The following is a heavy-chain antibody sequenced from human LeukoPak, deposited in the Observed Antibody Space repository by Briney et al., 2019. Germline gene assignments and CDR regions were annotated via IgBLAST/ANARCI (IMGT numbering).Heavy chain of an antibody. J-gene: IGHJ5*02. D-gene: IGHD2-2*01. Sequence: SETLSLTCTVSGGSISSGDYYWSWIRQPPGKGLEWIGYIYYSGSTYYNPSLKSRVTISVDTSKNQFSLKLSSVTAADTAVYYCARDFVLGCCSSTSCHNWFDPWGQGTLVTVSS. CDR3: ARDFVLGCCSSTSCHNWFDP. CDR1: GGSISSGDYY. V-gene: IGHV4-30-4*08. CDR2: IYYSGST.